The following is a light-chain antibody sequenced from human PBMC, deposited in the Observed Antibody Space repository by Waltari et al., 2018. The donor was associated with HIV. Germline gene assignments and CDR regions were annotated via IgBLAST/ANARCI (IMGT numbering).Light chain of an antibody. CDR1: NIGSES. J-gene: IGLJ3*02. CDR3: QVRDGSGDHSRV. CDR2: DGR. Sequence: SYVLTPPPSVSVAPGQTARITCGRDNIGSESVHWSQQKPGQAPVLVVDDGRDRPSGIPERFSGSNSGNTATLTISRVEAGDEADYYCQVRDGSGDHSRVFGGGTKLTVL. V-gene: IGLV3-21*02.